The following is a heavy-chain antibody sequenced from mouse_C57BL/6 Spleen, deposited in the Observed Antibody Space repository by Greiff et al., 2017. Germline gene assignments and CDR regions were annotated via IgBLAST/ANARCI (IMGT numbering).Heavy chain of an antibody. CDR2: IYPETGGT. V-gene: IGHV1-15*01. CDR3: TRGTGTQDY. J-gene: IGHJ2*01. D-gene: IGHD4-1*01. Sequence: QVQLQQSGAELVRPGASVTLSCKASGYTFTDYEMHWVKQTPVHGLEWIGAIYPETGGTAYNQKFKGKAILTADKSSSTAYMELRSLTSEDSAVYYCTRGTGTQDYWGQGTTLTVSS. CDR1: GYTFTDYE.